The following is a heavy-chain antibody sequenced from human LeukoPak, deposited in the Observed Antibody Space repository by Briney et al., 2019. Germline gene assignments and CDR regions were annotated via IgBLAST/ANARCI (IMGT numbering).Heavy chain of an antibody. D-gene: IGHD3-22*01. V-gene: IGHV3-23*01. CDR3: AKDRQSRGSLGFDY. CDR1: GFTFSGSS. J-gene: IGHJ4*02. CDR2: ISGSGDAT. Sequence: GGSLILSCAASGFTFSGSSMSWVGHAQGKGPEWVSTISGSGDATYYADSVKGRFTISRDNSKNTLYVQMNSLRAEDTAVYYCAKDRQSRGSLGFDYWGQGALVIVSS.